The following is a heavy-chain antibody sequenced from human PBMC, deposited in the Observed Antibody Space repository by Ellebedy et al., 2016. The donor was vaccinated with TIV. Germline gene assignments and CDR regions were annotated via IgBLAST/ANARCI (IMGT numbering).Heavy chain of an antibody. V-gene: IGHV4-61*05. CDR3: ARGHFYNFNAFDI. CDR1: GGSISSSSYY. Sequence: SETLSLTCTVSGGSISSSSYYWGWIRQPPGKGLEWIGYIDDSGSTNYNPSLKSRVTISVDTSKNQFSLKLSSVTAADTAVYYCARGHFYNFNAFDIWGQGTMVTVSS. J-gene: IGHJ3*02. D-gene: IGHD5-24*01. CDR2: IDDSGST.